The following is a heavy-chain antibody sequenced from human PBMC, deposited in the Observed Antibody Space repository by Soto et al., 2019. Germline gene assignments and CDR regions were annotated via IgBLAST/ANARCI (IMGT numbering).Heavy chain of an antibody. CDR3: ARDYSDQMATIPSLDY. V-gene: IGHV3-11*05. J-gene: IGHJ4*02. Sequence: QVQLVESGGGLVKPGGSLRLSCAASGFTFSDYYMSWIRQAPGKGLEWVSYISSSSSYTNYADSVKGRFTISRDNAKNSLYLQMNSLRAEDTAVYYCARDYSDQMATIPSLDYWGQGTLVTVSS. CDR2: ISSSSSYT. CDR1: GFTFSDYY. D-gene: IGHD5-12*01.